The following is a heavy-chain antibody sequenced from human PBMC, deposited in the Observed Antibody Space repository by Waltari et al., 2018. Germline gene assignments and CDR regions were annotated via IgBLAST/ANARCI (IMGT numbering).Heavy chain of an antibody. D-gene: IGHD6-13*01. J-gene: IGHJ3*02. V-gene: IGHV4-59*01. CDR2: INCSGST. CDR3: AREAIAAAGTGAFDI. Sequence: QVQLQESGPGLVKPSETLSLTCTASGGSISSYYLSWIRQPPGKGLEWIGYINCSGSTNDNPSRKSRVTISVDTSKNQFSLKLSSVTDADTAVYYCAREAIAAAGTGAFDIWGQGTMVTVSS. CDR1: GGSISSYY.